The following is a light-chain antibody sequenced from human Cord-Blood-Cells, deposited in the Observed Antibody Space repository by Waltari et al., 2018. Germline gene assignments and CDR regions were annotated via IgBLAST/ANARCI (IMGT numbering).Light chain of an antibody. V-gene: IGKV4-1*01. CDR1: QSVLYIPNNKDY. CDR3: QQYYSTPWT. J-gene: IGKJ1*01. CDR2: WAS. Sequence: DIVMTQSPDSLAVSVGERVTINCKSSQSVLYIPNNKDYLAWYQQKPGQPPKLLIYWASTRESGVPDRFSGSGSGTDFTLPISSLQAEDVAVYYCQQYYSTPWTFGQGTKVEIK.